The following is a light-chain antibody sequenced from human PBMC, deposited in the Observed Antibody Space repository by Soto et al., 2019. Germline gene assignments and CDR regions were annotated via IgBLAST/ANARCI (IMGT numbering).Light chain of an antibody. CDR3: QQYNNWPIT. V-gene: IGKV3-15*01. J-gene: IGKJ5*01. CDR1: QSVSSN. CDR2: GAS. Sequence: EIVMTQSPATLSVSPGERATLSCRASQSVSSNLAWYQQKPGQAPRLLIYGASTRATSIPARFSGSGSGTEFTLTISSLQSEDFAVYYCQQYNNWPITFGQGTRLESK.